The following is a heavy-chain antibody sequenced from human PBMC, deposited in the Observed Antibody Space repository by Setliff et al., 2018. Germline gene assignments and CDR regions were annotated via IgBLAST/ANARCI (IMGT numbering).Heavy chain of an antibody. CDR3: ARGRNVAARLDS. V-gene: IGHV4-39*07. CDR1: GGSMSSSGYY. J-gene: IGHJ4*02. Sequence: PSETLSLTCTVFGGSMSSSGYYWAWIRQSPGKGLEWIGSIYYSGSTYYNPSLQSRVTISIDTSKDKFSLTVTSVTAADTAMYYCARGRNVAARLDSWGQGTLVTVSS. CDR2: IYYSGST. D-gene: IGHD6-6*01.